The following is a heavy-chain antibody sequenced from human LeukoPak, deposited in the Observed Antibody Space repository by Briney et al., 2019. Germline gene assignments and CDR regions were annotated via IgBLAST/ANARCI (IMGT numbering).Heavy chain of an antibody. Sequence: PGGSLRLSCAASGFTFSSYNMNWVRQAPGKGLEWVSYISSSSSTIHYADSVKGRFTISRDNGKNSLYLQMNSLRDEDTAVYYCAKDEYYYDSSGPKYFQHWGQGTLVTVSS. D-gene: IGHD3-22*01. CDR1: GFTFSSYN. J-gene: IGHJ1*01. CDR2: ISSSSSTI. V-gene: IGHV3-48*02. CDR3: AKDEYYYDSSGPKYFQH.